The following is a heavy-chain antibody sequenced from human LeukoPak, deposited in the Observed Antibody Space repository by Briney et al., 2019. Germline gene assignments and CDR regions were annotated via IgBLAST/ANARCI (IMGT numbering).Heavy chain of an antibody. CDR3: AREITMVRGGNWFDR. CDR1: GGSISSHY. CDR2: IYYSGST. J-gene: IGHJ5*02. Sequence: SETLSLTCTVSGGSISSHYWSWIRQPPGKGLEWIGYIYYSGSTNYNPSLKSRVTISVDTSKNQFSLKLSSVTAADTAVYYCAREITMVRGGNWFDRWGQGTLVTVSS. V-gene: IGHV4-59*11. D-gene: IGHD3-10*01.